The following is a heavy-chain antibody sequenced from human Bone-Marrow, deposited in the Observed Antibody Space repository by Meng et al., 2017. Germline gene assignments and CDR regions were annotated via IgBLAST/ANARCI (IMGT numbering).Heavy chain of an antibody. Sequence: ASAKVSCKASGYTFTSYDINGVRQATGQGLEWMGWMNPNSGNTGYAQKYQGRVTITADESTSTAYMELSSLRSEDTAVLYCAAASYGAGSYQLSDYWGQGTLVTVSS. CDR3: AAASYGAGSYQLSDY. V-gene: IGHV1-8*01. CDR1: GYTFTSYD. D-gene: IGHD3-10*01. J-gene: IGHJ4*02. CDR2: MNPNSGNT.